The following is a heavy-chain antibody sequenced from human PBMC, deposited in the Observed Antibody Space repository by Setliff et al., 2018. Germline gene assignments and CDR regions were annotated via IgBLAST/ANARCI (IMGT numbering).Heavy chain of an antibody. J-gene: IGHJ4*02. D-gene: IGHD4-17*01. V-gene: IGHV4-59*01. CDR1: GGSISSYY. CDR3: ARGRLLYVGDSHYFDN. Sequence: SETLSLTCTVSGGSISSYYWSWIRQPPGKGLEWIGYIYYSGSTNYNPSLKSRVTISVDTSKNQFSLKLSSVTAADTAVYYCARGRLLYVGDSHYFDNWGQGTLVTVSS. CDR2: IYYSGST.